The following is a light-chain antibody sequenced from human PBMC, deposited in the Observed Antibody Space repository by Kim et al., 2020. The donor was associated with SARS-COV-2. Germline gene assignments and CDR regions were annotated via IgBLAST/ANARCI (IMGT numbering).Light chain of an antibody. CDR2: GAA. J-gene: IGKJ1*01. Sequence: PGERATLTCRARQTVFNNYLAWYQQRPGQPPRLLIYGAASRAAGIPDRFSGSGTETDVALTISRLEPEDLAVYFCQHYGSSSRTFGQGTKVDIK. CDR1: QTVFNNY. CDR3: QHYGSSSRT. V-gene: IGKV3-20*01.